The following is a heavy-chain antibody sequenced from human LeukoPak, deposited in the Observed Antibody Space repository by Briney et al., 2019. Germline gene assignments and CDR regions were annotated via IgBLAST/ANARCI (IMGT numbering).Heavy chain of an antibody. V-gene: IGHV1-69*04. J-gene: IGHJ3*02. CDR3: AREHDFWSGFRAFDI. CDR2: IVPILGIA. D-gene: IGHD3-3*01. Sequence: GASVKVSCKASGGTFSSYAISWVRQAPGQGLEWMGRIVPILGIANYAQKFQGRVTMTTDTSTSTAYMELRSLRSDDTAVYYCAREHDFWSGFRAFDIWGQGAMVTVSS. CDR1: GGTFSSYA.